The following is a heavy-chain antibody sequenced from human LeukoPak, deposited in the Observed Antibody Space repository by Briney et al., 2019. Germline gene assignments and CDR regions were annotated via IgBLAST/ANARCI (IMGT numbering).Heavy chain of an antibody. J-gene: IGHJ4*02. Sequence: SETLSLTCSVSDGSINSYYWNWIRRPPGKGLEWIGYIYYNGNTNYSPSLKSRVTMSVDTSKNLFSLKVSSVTAADTAVYYCASGDGYVWKRQPYYWGQGTLVTVSS. CDR2: IYYNGNT. V-gene: IGHV4-59*01. D-gene: IGHD5-24*01. CDR1: DGSINSYY. CDR3: ASGDGYVWKRQPYY.